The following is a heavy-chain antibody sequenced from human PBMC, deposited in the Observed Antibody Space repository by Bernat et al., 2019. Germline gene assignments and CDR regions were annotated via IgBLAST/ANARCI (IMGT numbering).Heavy chain of an antibody. Sequence: QVQLQESGPGLVKPSQTLSLTCTVSGGSISSGGYYWSWIRQHPGKGLEWIGYIYYSGSTYYNPSLKSRVTISVDTSKYQFSLKLSSVTAADTAVYYCARDINFRGYNAFDIWGQGTMVTVSS. J-gene: IGHJ3*02. CDR3: ARDINFRGYNAFDI. D-gene: IGHD6-13*01. CDR1: GGSISSGGYY. V-gene: IGHV4-31*03. CDR2: IYYSGST.